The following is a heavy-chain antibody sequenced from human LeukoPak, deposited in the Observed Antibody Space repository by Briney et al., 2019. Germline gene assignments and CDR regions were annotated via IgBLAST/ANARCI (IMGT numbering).Heavy chain of an antibody. CDR2: IYYSGST. Sequence: SETLSLTCTVSGGSISSSSYYWSWIRQPPGKGLEWIGSIYYSGSTYYNPSLKSRVTISVDTSKNQFSLKLSSVTAADTAVYYCARRADGYNYYFDYWGQGTLVTVSS. D-gene: IGHD5-24*01. J-gene: IGHJ4*02. CDR1: GGSISSSSYY. V-gene: IGHV4-39*07. CDR3: ARRADGYNYYFDY.